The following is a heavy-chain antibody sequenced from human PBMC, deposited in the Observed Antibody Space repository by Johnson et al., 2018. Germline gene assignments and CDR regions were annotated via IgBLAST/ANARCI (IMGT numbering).Heavy chain of an antibody. D-gene: IGHD5-24*01. J-gene: IGHJ3*02. CDR3: ARVRDVYTDDAFDT. CDR2: IYYSGST. Sequence: QVQLQESGPGLVKPSETLSLTCTVSGGSISSYYWSWIRQPPGKGLEWIGYIYYSGSTNYNPSLKSRVTISVDTSKNQFSRNLSSGTAADTAVYYCARVRDVYTDDAFDTWGQGTMVTVSS. CDR1: GGSISSYY. V-gene: IGHV4-59*01.